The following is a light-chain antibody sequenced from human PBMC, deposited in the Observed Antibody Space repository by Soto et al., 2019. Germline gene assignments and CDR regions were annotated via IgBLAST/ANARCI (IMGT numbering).Light chain of an antibody. CDR3: QQYSNLPLT. V-gene: IGKV3-20*01. Sequence: EIGLTQSPATLSLSPGERATLSCRASQSLSGSRLAWYQQKPGLGPRVLVYGASSRAPGIPDRFSGSGSGTDFTLTISRLEPEDFAVYYCQQYSNLPLTSCGGTKVDI. CDR1: QSLSGSR. J-gene: IGKJ4*01. CDR2: GAS.